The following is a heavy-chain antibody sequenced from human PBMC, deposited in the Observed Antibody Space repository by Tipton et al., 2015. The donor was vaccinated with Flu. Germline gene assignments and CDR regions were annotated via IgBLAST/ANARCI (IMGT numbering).Heavy chain of an antibody. V-gene: IGHV4-38-2*01. J-gene: IGHJ5*01. CDR3: ARRDYSNYVSKPKNWFDS. Sequence: TLSLTCSVSGDSIGSPYFWGWIRQPPGKGLEWIGTVHQTGSGYYSPSLRSRISITVDRPKNQFSLRLTSVTTADTAIYYCARRDYSNYVSKPKNWFDSWGPGTLVTVSS. CDR2: VHQTGSG. D-gene: IGHD4-11*01. CDR1: GDSIGSPYF.